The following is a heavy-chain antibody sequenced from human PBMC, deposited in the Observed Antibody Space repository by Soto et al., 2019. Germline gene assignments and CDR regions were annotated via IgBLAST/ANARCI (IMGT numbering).Heavy chain of an antibody. V-gene: IGHV1-69*13. CDR2: IVPIYRTA. CDR1: GGTFSSYR. D-gene: IGHD6-13*01. CDR3: ASDSGAKLSSS. J-gene: IGHJ4*02. Sequence: EASVKVSCKASGGTFSSYRFNWVRQARGQGLEWLGGIVPIYRTADYAQKFQGRVTITADESTRTVYLELSSLKSQDTALYYCASDSGAKLSSSWGQGTLVTVSS.